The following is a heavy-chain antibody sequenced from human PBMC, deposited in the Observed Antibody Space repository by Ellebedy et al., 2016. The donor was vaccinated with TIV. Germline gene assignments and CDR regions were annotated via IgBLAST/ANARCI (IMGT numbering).Heavy chain of an antibody. V-gene: IGHV5-51*01. Sequence: GGSLRLSXKGSGYTFTTYWISWVRQMPGKGLEWMGFIDPDDSETRYSPSFQGQVTISADKSISTVYLQWSRLKASDTAMYYCARQLRSGELSLTWGQGTLVTVSS. CDR1: GYTFTTYW. J-gene: IGHJ4*02. CDR2: IDPDDSET. D-gene: IGHD3-16*02. CDR3: ARQLRSGELSLT.